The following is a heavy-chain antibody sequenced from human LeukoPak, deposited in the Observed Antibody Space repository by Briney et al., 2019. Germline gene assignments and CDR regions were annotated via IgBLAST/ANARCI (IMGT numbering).Heavy chain of an antibody. CDR1: GFTFSSYW. CDR2: IKQDGSQK. Sequence: GGSLRLSCAASGFTFSSYWMSWVRQAPGKGLEWVATIKQDGSQKEYVDFVKGRFTISRDNAKNSLYLQMNSLRAEDTAVYYCARDPTVTNFHDAFDIWGQGTMVTASS. J-gene: IGHJ3*02. D-gene: IGHD4-17*01. V-gene: IGHV3-7*05. CDR3: ARDPTVTNFHDAFDI.